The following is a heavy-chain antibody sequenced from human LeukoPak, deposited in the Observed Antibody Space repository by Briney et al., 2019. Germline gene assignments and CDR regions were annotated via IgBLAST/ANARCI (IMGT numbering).Heavy chain of an antibody. J-gene: IGHJ6*03. CDR1: GGSISSGRYY. Sequence: PSQTLSLTCTVSGGSISSGRYYWTWIRQPAGKGLEWIGRLYTNDNTNYNPSLESRVSISVDTSKNQFYLQLTSVTAADTAVYFCARGVVTDDYYMDVWGKGTTVIVSS. V-gene: IGHV4-61*02. CDR3: ARGVVTDDYYMDV. CDR2: LYTNDNT. D-gene: IGHD2-21*02.